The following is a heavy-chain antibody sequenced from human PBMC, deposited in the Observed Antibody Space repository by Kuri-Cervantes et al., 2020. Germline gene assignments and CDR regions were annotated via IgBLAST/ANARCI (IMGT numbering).Heavy chain of an antibody. J-gene: IGHJ3*02. D-gene: IGHD6-19*01. V-gene: IGHV3-23*01. CDR3: AKDQNHKYSSGRNDAFDI. CDR1: GFTFSSYA. CDR2: ISGSGGST. Sequence: GESLKISCAASGFTFSSYAMSWVRQAPGKGLEWVSAISGSGGSTYYADSVKGRFTISRDNSKNTLYLQMNSLRAEDTALYYCAKDQNHKYSSGRNDAFDIWGQGTMVTVSS.